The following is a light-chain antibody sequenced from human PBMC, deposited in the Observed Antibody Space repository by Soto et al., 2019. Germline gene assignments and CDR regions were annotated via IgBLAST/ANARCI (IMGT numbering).Light chain of an antibody. Sequence: PGERATLTCRATQSVTNYIAWYQQRPGQAPRLLIYDASNRATGVPARFSGSGSGTDFTLTISDLEPADFGLYYCQQRLNWPPGFGQGTRWIS. V-gene: IGKV3-11*01. J-gene: IGKJ1*01. CDR1: QSVTNY. CDR3: QQRLNWPPG. CDR2: DAS.